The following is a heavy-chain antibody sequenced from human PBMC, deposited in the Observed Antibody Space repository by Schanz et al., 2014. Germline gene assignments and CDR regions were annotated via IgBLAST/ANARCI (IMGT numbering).Heavy chain of an antibody. CDR1: GFTFSDYW. Sequence: EVQLVESGGGLVQPGGSLRLSCTASGFTFSDYWMSWVRQAPGKGPEWVANIKKDGSEKYYVDSVKGRFTISRDNAKNSLFLQMNSLRPEDTAVYYCARDGYSVVVISPTESFDIWGQGTMVTVSP. CDR3: ARDGYSVVVISPTESFDI. V-gene: IGHV3-7*01. J-gene: IGHJ3*02. CDR2: IKKDGSEK. D-gene: IGHD2-21*01.